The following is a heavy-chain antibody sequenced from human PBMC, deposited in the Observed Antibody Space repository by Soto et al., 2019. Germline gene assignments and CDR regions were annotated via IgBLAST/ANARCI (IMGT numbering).Heavy chain of an antibody. J-gene: IGHJ3*02. CDR3: ARDQGIQLWDDAFDI. V-gene: IGHV4-31*03. Sequence: QVQLQESGPGLVKPSQTLSLTCTVSGGSISSGGYYWSWIRQHPGKGLEWIGYIYYSGSTYYNPSLTSRVTISVDTSKNQFSLKLSSVTAADTAVYYCARDQGIQLWDDAFDIWGQGTMVTVSS. CDR1: GGSISSGGYY. D-gene: IGHD5-18*01. CDR2: IYYSGST.